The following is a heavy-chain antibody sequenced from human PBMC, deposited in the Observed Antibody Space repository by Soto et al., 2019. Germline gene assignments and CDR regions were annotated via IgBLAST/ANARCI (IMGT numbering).Heavy chain of an antibody. D-gene: IGHD6-19*01. V-gene: IGHV3-21*01. CDR1: GFTFSSYS. CDR2: ISSSSSYI. J-gene: IGHJ6*02. CDR3: ARDRDSSGWYRIQIYGMDV. Sequence: SLRLSCAASGFTFSSYSMNWVRQAPGKGLEWVSSISSSSSYIYYADSVKGRFTISRDNAKNSLYLQMNSLRAEDTAVYYCARDRDSSGWYRIQIYGMDVWGQGTTVTVSS.